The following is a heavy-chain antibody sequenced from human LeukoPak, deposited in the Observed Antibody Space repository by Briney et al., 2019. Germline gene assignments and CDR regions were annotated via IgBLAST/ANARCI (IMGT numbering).Heavy chain of an antibody. Sequence: ASVKVSCKASGYTFTNYGISWVRQAPGQGLEWMGWINTDTGNTNYAQKLQGRVTITTDTSTTTASMELRSLRSDDTAVYYCATDPRDRNNPGFDLWGRGTLVTVSS. CDR2: INTDTGNT. CDR3: ATDPRDRNNPGFDL. J-gene: IGHJ2*01. CDR1: GYTFTNYG. V-gene: IGHV1-18*01. D-gene: IGHD1/OR15-1a*01.